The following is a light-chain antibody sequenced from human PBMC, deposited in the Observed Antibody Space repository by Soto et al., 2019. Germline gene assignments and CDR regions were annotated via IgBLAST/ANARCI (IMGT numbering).Light chain of an antibody. CDR1: QDISNH. Sequence: DIQLTQSPSSLSASVGDRVTITCQASQDISNHLNWYQQKPGKAPNLLIYDASDLETGVPSRFSGGGSGTFFSFSINSLQPEDIATYYCQQYYSYPYTFGQGTKLEIK. CDR2: DAS. V-gene: IGKV1-33*01. J-gene: IGKJ2*01. CDR3: QQYYSYPYT.